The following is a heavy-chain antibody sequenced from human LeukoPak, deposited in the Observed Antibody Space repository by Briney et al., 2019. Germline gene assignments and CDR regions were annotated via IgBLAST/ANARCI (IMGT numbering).Heavy chain of an antibody. Sequence: SQTLSLTCTVSGGSISSGDYYWRWIRQPPGKGLEWVGYIYYSGSTYYNPSLKSRVTISVDTSKNQFSLKLSSVTAADTAVYYCARDPSTYYASSGYSGHWGQGTLVTVSS. J-gene: IGHJ4*02. CDR1: GGSISSGDYY. V-gene: IGHV4-30-4*08. CDR2: IYYSGST. CDR3: ARDPSTYYASSGYSGH. D-gene: IGHD3-22*01.